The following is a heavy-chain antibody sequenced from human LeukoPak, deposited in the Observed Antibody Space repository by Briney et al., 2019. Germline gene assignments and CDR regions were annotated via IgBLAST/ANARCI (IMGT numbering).Heavy chain of an antibody. J-gene: IGHJ3*02. V-gene: IGHV4-39*07. D-gene: IGHD1-1*01. CDR2: IYYSGST. Sequence: SETLSLTCTVSGGSISSSSYYWGWIRQLPGKGLEWIGSIYYSGSTYYNPSLKSRVTISVDTSKNQFSLKLSSVTAADTAVYYCARVWNEVEGFNAFDIWGQGTMVTVSS. CDR3: ARVWNEVEGFNAFDI. CDR1: GGSISSSSYY.